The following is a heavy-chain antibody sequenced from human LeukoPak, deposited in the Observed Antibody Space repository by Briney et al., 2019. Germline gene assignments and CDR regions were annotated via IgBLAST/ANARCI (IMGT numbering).Heavy chain of an antibody. CDR2: ISGDGGST. CDR3: ARESETSGWYDY. V-gene: IGHV3-43*02. CDR1: GFIFDNYA. D-gene: IGHD6-19*01. J-gene: IGHJ4*02. Sequence: GGSLRLSCAAPGFIFDNYAIHWVRQAPGKGLEWVSLISGDGGSTFYADSVRGRFTISRDNTRKSLSLQMGSLRSEDTALYYCARESETSGWYDYWGQGTLVTVSS.